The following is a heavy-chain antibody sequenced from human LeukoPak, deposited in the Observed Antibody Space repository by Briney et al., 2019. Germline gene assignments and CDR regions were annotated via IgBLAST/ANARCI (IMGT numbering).Heavy chain of an antibody. Sequence: PGGTLRLSCAASGFTFSDYGMSWVRQSPGKGLEWVSTIGGRGGCTYYADSVKGRFTISRDNSKNTLYLQMNSLRAEDTAVYYCAKQGRDWLRDYYYYMDVWGKGTTVT. CDR1: GFTFSDYG. D-gene: IGHD3-9*01. CDR3: AKQGRDWLRDYYYYMDV. V-gene: IGHV3-23*01. J-gene: IGHJ6*03. CDR2: IGGRGGCT.